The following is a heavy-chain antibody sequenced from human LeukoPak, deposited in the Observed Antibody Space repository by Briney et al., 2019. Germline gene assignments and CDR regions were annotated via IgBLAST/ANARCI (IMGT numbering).Heavy chain of an antibody. Sequence: PSETLSLTCTVSGGSISIYYWSWIRQPPGKGLEGIGDIYDSGSTNYNPSLKSRVTISVDTSKNQFSLKLSSVTAADTAVYYCASLTTAEAFDIWGQGTMVTVSS. CDR2: IYDSGST. V-gene: IGHV4-59*01. CDR1: GGSISIYY. CDR3: ASLTTAEAFDI. J-gene: IGHJ3*02. D-gene: IGHD3-22*01.